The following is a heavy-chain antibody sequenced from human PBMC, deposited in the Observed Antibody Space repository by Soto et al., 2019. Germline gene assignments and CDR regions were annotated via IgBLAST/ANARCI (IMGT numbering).Heavy chain of an antibody. CDR2: TYHTGST. CDR3: ATDSAGRGPFDP. D-gene: IGHD3-10*01. CDR1: GGSFGTNY. J-gene: IGHJ5*02. V-gene: IGHV4-59*13. Sequence: PSETLSLTCTISGGSFGTNYWSWTRQAPGKGLEWIGYTYHTGSTKYNPSLKSRATISVDTSKNQFSLTLPSAAAADTTVYYCATDSAGRGPFDPWGQGILVTVSS.